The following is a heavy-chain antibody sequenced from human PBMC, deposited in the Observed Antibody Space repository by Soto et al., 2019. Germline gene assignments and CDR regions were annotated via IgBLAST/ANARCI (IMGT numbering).Heavy chain of an antibody. CDR1: GGPISSYY. J-gene: IGHJ5*02. CDR3: ARDRDWNYRDWFDP. V-gene: IGHV4-4*07. CDR2: IYTSGST. Sequence: SETLSLTCTVSGGPISSYYWSWIRQPAGKGLEWIGRIYTSGSTNYNPSLKSRVTMSVDTSKNQFSLKLSSVAAADTAVYYCARDRDWNYRDWFDPWGQGTLVTVSS. D-gene: IGHD1-7*01.